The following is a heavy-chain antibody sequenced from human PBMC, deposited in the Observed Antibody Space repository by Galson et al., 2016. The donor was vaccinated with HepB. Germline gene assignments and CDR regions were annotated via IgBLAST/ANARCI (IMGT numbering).Heavy chain of an antibody. D-gene: IGHD6-13*01. CDR3: SPLPPGQQPYDFDY. J-gene: IGHJ4*02. CDR1: GFTFSHAW. CDR2: VKSRLDGGTT. V-gene: IGHV3-15*01. Sequence: SLRLSCAASGFTFSHAWMSWVRKAPGKGLEWVGRVKSRLDGGTTDYAAPVKDRFTISKDASKNTLYLQRNKLRLEDTVVYYCSPLPPGQQPYDFDYWGQGTLVTVSS.